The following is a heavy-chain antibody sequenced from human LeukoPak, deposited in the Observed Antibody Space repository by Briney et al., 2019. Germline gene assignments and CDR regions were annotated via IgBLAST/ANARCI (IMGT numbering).Heavy chain of an antibody. D-gene: IGHD3-22*01. CDR3: ARSGDSSGYYFLYYFDY. CDR2: ISSSSSYI. CDR1: GFTFSSYE. J-gene: IGHJ4*02. V-gene: IGHV3-21*01. Sequence: GSLRLSCAASGFTFSSYEMNWVRQAPGKGLEWVSSISSSSSYIYYADSVKGRFTISRDNAKNSLYLQMNSLRAEDTAVYYCARSGDSSGYYFLYYFDYWGQGTLVTVSS.